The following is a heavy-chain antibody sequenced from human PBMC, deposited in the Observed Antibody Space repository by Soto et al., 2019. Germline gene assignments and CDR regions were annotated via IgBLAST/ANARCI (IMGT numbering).Heavy chain of an antibody. J-gene: IGHJ4*02. V-gene: IGHV1-69*01. Sequence: QVQLVQSGAEVKKPGSSVKVSCKASGGTFSSYAISWVRQAPGQGLEWMGGIIPIFGTANYAQKFQGRVTITADESTSTAYMELSSLRSEDTAVYYCAREETYRGYDATDYWGQGTLVTVSS. CDR3: AREETYRGYDATDY. CDR2: IIPIFGTA. CDR1: GGTFSSYA. D-gene: IGHD5-12*01.